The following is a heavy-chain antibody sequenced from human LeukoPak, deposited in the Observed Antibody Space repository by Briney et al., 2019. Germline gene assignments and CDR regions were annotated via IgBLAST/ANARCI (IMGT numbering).Heavy chain of an antibody. CDR2: VYAGGST. V-gene: IGHV3-53*01. Sequence: PGRSLTLSCAASGFTFTSHGMHWVRQAPGKGLEWLSIVYAGGSTYYAQSVKGRFTISRDTSKNTLYLQMNGLRVDDTAMYYCVRKRNSYFDYWGQGTLVTVSS. CDR3: VRKRNSYFDY. D-gene: IGHD4-23*01. J-gene: IGHJ4*02. CDR1: GFTFTSHG.